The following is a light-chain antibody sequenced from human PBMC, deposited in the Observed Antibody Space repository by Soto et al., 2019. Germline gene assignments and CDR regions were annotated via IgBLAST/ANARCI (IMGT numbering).Light chain of an antibody. J-gene: IGKJ1*01. CDR1: QNLSRYF. CDR3: QQSHSTPLL. Sequence: EVVLTQSPGTLSLSPGDRASLSCRASQNLSRYFLAWYQHKPGQAPRILIYAASSLRSGVPSRFSGGGSGTDFTLTISSLQPEDFETYYCQQSHSTPLLFGQGTKVDIK. V-gene: IGKV3-20*01. CDR2: AAS.